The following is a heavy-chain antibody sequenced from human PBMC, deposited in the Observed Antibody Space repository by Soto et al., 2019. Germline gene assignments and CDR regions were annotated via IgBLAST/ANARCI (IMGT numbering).Heavy chain of an antibody. J-gene: IGHJ4*02. CDR3: AKSYGDTWKHYYFDY. D-gene: IGHD3-3*02. CDR1: RFTFSGYS. V-gene: IGHV3-23*01. Sequence: EVQLLESGGGLVQPGGSLRLSCAASRFTFSGYSMSWVRQAPGKGLEWVSGISGSGGSTYYADSVEGRFTGSRANSESKLLLQMTSLRAEDTALYFCAKSYGDTWKHYYFDYRGQGTLVTVSS. CDR2: ISGSGGST.